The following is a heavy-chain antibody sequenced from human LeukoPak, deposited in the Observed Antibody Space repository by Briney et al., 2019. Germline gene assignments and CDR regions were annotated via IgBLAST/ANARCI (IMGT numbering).Heavy chain of an antibody. V-gene: IGHV4-34*01. CDR3: ARGDIVGALGY. Sequence: PSETLSLTCAVYGRSFSGYYWSWIRQPPGKGLEWIGEINHSGSTNYNPSLKSRVTISVDTSKNQFSLKLSSVTAADTAVYYCARGDIVGALGYWGQGTLVTVSS. D-gene: IGHD1-26*01. J-gene: IGHJ4*02. CDR2: INHSGST. CDR1: GRSFSGYY.